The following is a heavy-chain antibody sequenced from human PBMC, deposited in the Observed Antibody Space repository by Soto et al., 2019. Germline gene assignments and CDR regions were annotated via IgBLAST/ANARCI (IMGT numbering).Heavy chain of an antibody. Sequence: GGSLRLSCAASGFTFSSYAMSWVRQAPGKGLEWVSAISGSGGSTYYADSVKGRFTISRDNSKNTLYLQMNSLRAEDTAVYYCASQRGGDLGYYYYYMDVWGKGTTVTVSS. D-gene: IGHD3-16*01. CDR2: ISGSGGST. V-gene: IGHV3-23*01. CDR1: GFTFSSYA. CDR3: ASQRGGDLGYYYYYMDV. J-gene: IGHJ6*03.